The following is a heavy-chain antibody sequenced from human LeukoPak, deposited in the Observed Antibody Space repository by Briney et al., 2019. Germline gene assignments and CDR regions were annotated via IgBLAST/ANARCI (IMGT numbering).Heavy chain of an antibody. CDR2: INQDGSEK. V-gene: IGHV3-7*01. CDR3: AREGGDIVVVPAASDY. D-gene: IGHD2-2*01. J-gene: IGHJ4*02. CDR1: GFTFGSYW. Sequence: GGSLRLSCAASGFTFGSYWMSWVRQAPGKGLEWVANINQDGSEKYYVDSVKGRFTISRDNAKKSLYLQMNSLRAKDTAVYYCAREGGDIVVVPAASDYWGQGTLVTVSS.